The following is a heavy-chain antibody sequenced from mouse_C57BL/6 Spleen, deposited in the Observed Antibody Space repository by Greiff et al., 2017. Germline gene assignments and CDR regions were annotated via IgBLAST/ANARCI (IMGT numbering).Heavy chain of an antibody. D-gene: IGHD1-1*01. Sequence: EVQLVESGGGLVQPKGSLKLSCAASGFTFNTYAMHWVRQAPGKGLEWVARIRSKSSNYATYYADSVKDRFTISRDDSQSMLYLQMNNLKTEDTAMYYCVRGEDCCGSSHTAWFAYWGQGTLVTVSA. J-gene: IGHJ3*01. CDR3: VRGEDCCGSSHTAWFAY. V-gene: IGHV10-3*01. CDR1: GFTFNTYA. CDR2: IRSKSSNYAT.